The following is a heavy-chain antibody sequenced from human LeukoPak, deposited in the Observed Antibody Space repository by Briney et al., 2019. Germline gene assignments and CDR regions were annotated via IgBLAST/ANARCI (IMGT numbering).Heavy chain of an antibody. V-gene: IGHV1-46*01. CDR1: GYTFTSYY. CDR2: INPSGGST. D-gene: IGHD3-22*01. Sequence: ASVKVSCKASGYTFTSYYMHWVRQDPGQGLEWMEIINPSGGSTSYAQKFQGRVTMTRDTSTSTVYMELSSLRSEDTAVYYCARGPNGPSCYDSSGYYDYWGQGTLVTVSS. J-gene: IGHJ4*02. CDR3: ARGPNGPSCYDSSGYYDY.